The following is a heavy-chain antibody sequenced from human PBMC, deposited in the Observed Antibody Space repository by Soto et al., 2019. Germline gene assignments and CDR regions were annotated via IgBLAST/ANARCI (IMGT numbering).Heavy chain of an antibody. D-gene: IGHD3-16*01. CDR3: AHKGGGDRILDY. Sequence: QITLKESGPTLVKPTQTLTLTCTFSGFSLSTSGVGVGWIRQPPGKALEWLALIYWDDAKEYSPSLKSRLTTTKNTSKNQVVLKMTKMDPVDTATYCCAHKGGGDRILDYWGQGTLVTVSS. CDR2: IYWDDAK. CDR1: GFSLSTSGVG. V-gene: IGHV2-5*02. J-gene: IGHJ4*02.